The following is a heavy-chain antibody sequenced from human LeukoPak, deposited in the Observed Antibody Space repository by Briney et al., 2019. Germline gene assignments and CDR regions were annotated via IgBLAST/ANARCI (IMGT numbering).Heavy chain of an antibody. CDR2: ISSSSSYI. J-gene: IGHJ6*02. CDR1: GFTFSSYS. D-gene: IGHD3-3*01. CDR3: ARGSGYYDFWSGYSGSNYYYYGMDV. V-gene: IGHV3-21*01. Sequence: GGSLRLSCAASGFTFSSYSMNWVRQAPGKGLEWVSSISSSSSYIYYADSVKGRFTISRDNAKNSLYLQMSSLRAEDTAVYYCARGSGYYDFWSGYSGSNYYYYGMDVWGQGTTVTVSS.